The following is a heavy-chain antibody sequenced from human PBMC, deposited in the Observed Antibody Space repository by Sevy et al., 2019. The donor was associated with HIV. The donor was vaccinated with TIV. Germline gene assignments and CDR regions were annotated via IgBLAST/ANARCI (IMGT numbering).Heavy chain of an antibody. D-gene: IGHD2-15*01. V-gene: IGHV3-23*01. CDR1: EFTFSSYA. CDR3: AKGFCCGATCPRDYYYYGMDV. Sequence: GGSLRLSCSASEFTFSSYAMSWVRQAPGKGLEWVSSISGSGRFTYYADFVEGRFIISRDNSKNTLSVQMNSQRAEDTAAYYCAKGFCCGATCPRDYYYYGMDVWGQWTTVTVSS. CDR2: ISGSGRFT. J-gene: IGHJ6*02.